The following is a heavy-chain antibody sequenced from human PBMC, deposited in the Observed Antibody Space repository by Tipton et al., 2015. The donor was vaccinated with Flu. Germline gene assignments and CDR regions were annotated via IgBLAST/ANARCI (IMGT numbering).Heavy chain of an antibody. J-gene: IGHJ5*02. CDR1: GGSISSSSYY. Sequence: TLSLTCTVSGGSISSSSYYWGWIRQSPGKGLEWIGSIYYSGSTYYNPSLKSRVTISVDTSKNQLFLKLRSVTAADTAIYYCARHFTAKNWFDPWGQGIQVTVSS. V-gene: IGHV4-39*01. CDR3: ARHFTAKNWFDP. CDR2: IYYSGST. D-gene: IGHD3-16*01.